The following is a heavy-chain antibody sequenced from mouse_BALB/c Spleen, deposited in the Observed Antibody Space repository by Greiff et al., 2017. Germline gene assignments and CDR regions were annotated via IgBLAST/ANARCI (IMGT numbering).Heavy chain of an antibody. D-gene: IGHD1-1*01. CDR2: ISSGGST. V-gene: IGHV5-6-5*01. CDR1: GFTFSSYA. Sequence: EVKLEESGGGLVKPGGSLKLSCAASGFTFSSYAMSWVRQTPEKRLEWVASISSGGSTYYPDSVKGRFTISRDNARNILYLQMSSLRSEDTAMYYCARFITTVALYYYAMDYWGQGTSVTVSS. J-gene: IGHJ4*01. CDR3: ARFITTVALYYYAMDY.